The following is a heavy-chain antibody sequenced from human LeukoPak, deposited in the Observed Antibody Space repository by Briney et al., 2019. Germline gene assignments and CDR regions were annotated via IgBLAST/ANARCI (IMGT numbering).Heavy chain of an antibody. D-gene: IGHD1-14*01. Sequence: SETLSLTCAVYGGSFSGYYWSWIRQPPGKGLEWIGYIYYSGSTNYNPSLKSRVTISVDTSKNQFSLKLSSVTAADTAVYYCARESVSPSDAFDIWGQGTMVTVSS. CDR1: GGSFSGYY. CDR2: IYYSGST. V-gene: IGHV4-59*01. J-gene: IGHJ3*02. CDR3: ARESVSPSDAFDI.